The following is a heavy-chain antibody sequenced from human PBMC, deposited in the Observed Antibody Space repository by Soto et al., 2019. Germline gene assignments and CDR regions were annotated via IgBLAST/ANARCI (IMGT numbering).Heavy chain of an antibody. CDR3: AKDRGCSSATCYQAD. CDR2: INAGGRSA. CDR1: GFAFSTYG. V-gene: IGHV3-23*01. J-gene: IGHJ4*02. Sequence: QPGGSLRLACVASGFAFSTYGMSWFRQAPGQGLEWVSAINAGGRSAYYADSVKGRFIISRDNSKNTLFLQMNSLRAEDTAVYYCAKDRGCSSATCYQADWGQGSLVTVSS. D-gene: IGHD2-2*01.